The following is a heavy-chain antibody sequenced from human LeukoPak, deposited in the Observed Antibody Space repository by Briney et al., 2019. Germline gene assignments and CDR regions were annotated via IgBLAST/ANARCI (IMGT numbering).Heavy chain of an antibody. CDR3: GRINYNGDS. J-gene: IGHJ5*02. Sequence: PGGSLRLSCAASGFTLSSYWVHWVRQPPGKGRMCLSRTNEDGRYADYADSVRGRFTISRDNAQNTLYLQRNSLRTEDTAVYICGRINYNGDSWGRGTLVTVSS. V-gene: IGHV3-74*01. CDR1: GFTLSSYW. CDR2: TNEDGRYA. D-gene: IGHD3-10*01.